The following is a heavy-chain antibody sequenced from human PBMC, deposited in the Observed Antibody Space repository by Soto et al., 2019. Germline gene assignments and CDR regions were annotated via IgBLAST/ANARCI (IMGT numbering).Heavy chain of an antibody. CDR1: VDSITTYY. J-gene: IGHJ6*02. V-gene: IGHV4-4*07. CDR2: IDASGNT. D-gene: IGHD6-13*01. Sequence: ETLSLTCTVSVDSITTYYWSWIRQPAGKGLEWIGRIDASGNTNYNPSLNSRVTMSIDTSKKQFSLKLTSVTAADTAIYYCARYSNNWFQTEGMDVWGQGTTVTVSS. CDR3: ARYSNNWFQTEGMDV.